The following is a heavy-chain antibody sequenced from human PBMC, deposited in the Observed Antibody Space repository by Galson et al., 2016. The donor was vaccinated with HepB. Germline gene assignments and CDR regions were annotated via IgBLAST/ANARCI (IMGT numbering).Heavy chain of an antibody. Sequence: SLRLSCAASGFTFSSCGMHWVRQTPGKGLEWVALTSYDGSQNFYADSVKGRFTISRDNSKNTLFLQMNSLRRDDTAVYYCAKFRVWGAGGYYGMDVWGQGTTVTVSS. CDR2: TSYDGSQN. V-gene: IGHV3-30*18. CDR1: GFTFSSCG. D-gene: IGHD3-10*01. J-gene: IGHJ6*02. CDR3: AKFRVWGAGGYYGMDV.